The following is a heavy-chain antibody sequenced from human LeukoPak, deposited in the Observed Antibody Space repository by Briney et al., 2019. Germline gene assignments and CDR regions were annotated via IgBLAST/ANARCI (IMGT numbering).Heavy chain of an antibody. CDR1: GFTFSSYA. V-gene: IGHV3-30*02. Sequence: PGGSLRLSCAASGFTFSSYAMHWVRQAPGKGLEWVAFIRYDGSNKYYADSVKGRFTISRDNSKNTLYLQMNSLRAEDTAVYYCAKDVTPIVVVTAPFDYWGQGTLVTVSS. CDR2: IRYDGSNK. J-gene: IGHJ4*02. CDR3: AKDVTPIVVVTAPFDY. D-gene: IGHD2-21*02.